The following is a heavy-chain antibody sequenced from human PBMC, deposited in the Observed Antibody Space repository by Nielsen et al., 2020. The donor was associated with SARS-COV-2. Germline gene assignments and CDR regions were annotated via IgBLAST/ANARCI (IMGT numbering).Heavy chain of an antibody. CDR2: INPNSGGT. Sequence: ASVKVSCKASGYTFTSYAMNWVRQAPGQGLEWMGWINPNSGGTNYAQKFQGRVTMTRDTSISTAYMELSRLRSDDTAVYYCARERSTVTTYDAFDIWGQGTMVTVSS. CDR1: GYTFTSYA. J-gene: IGHJ3*02. CDR3: ARERSTVTTYDAFDI. V-gene: IGHV1-2*02. D-gene: IGHD4-17*01.